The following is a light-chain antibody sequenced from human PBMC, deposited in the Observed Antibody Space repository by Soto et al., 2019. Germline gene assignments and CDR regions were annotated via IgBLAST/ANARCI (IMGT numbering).Light chain of an antibody. CDR2: GAS. V-gene: IGKV3-15*01. CDR1: QSVSSN. Sequence: EIVMTQSPATLSVSPGERATLSCRASQSVSSNLAWYQQNPGQAPRLLVYGASTRATGIAARCSGSGSGTEFTLTISSLQSEDFAMYFCQHYNNWPPDRTFGQGTKVEIK. J-gene: IGKJ1*01. CDR3: QHYNNWPPDRT.